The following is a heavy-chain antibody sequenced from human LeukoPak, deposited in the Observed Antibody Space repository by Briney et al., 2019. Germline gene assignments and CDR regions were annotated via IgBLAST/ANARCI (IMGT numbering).Heavy chain of an antibody. CDR3: AKGDSSGYYTSAFDY. V-gene: IGHV3-23*01. Sequence: GGSLRLSCAASGFTFSSYAMSWVRQAPGKGLEWVSAISGSGGSTYYADSVKGRFTISRDNSKNTLYLQMNSLRAEDTAVYYCAKGDSSGYYTSAFDYWGQGTLVTVSS. D-gene: IGHD3-22*01. CDR1: GFTFSSYA. J-gene: IGHJ4*02. CDR2: ISGSGGST.